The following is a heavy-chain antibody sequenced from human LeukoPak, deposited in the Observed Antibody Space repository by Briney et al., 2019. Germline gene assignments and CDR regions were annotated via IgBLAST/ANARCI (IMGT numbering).Heavy chain of an antibody. Sequence: SETLSLTCTVSGGSISSYYWSWIRQPAGKGLEWIGRIYTSGSTNYNPSLKSRVTMSVDTSKNQFSLKLSSVTAADTAVYYCAREDCSSTSCSYYFDYWAREPWSPSPQ. CDR2: IYTSGST. CDR3: AREDCSSTSCSYYFDY. J-gene: IGHJ4*02. CDR1: GGSISSYY. D-gene: IGHD2-2*01. V-gene: IGHV4-4*07.